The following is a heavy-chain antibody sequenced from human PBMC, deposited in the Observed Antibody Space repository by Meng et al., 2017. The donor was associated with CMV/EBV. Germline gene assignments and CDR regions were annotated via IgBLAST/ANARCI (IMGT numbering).Heavy chain of an antibody. V-gene: IGHV3-20*04. J-gene: IGHJ3*01. Sequence: LSLTGAASGFTFDDYGMSWVRQAPGKGLEWVSGINWNGGNTGYVDSVKGRFTISRDSAKNSLYLQMNSLRAEDTALYYCARGYQLKPFDLWGQGTMVTVSS. CDR3: ARGYQLKPFDL. D-gene: IGHD2-2*01. CDR1: GFTFDDYG. CDR2: INWNGGNT.